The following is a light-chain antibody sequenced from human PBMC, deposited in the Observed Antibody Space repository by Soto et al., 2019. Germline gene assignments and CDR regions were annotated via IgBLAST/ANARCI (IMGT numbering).Light chain of an antibody. CDR2: AAS. CDR3: LQDYNYPLT. V-gene: IGKV1-6*01. J-gene: IGKJ4*01. CDR1: QGIRHY. Sequence: IQMTQSPSSLAASVGDRVTITCRASQGIRHYLGWYQQKPGKAPKLLIYAASSLQSGVPSRFSGSGSGTDFTLTISSLQPEDFATYYCLQDYNYPLTFGGGTKVEIK.